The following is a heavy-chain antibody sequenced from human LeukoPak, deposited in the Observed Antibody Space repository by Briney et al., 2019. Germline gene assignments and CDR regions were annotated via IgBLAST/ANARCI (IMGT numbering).Heavy chain of an antibody. D-gene: IGHD1-26*01. V-gene: IGHV3-21*01. Sequence: PGGSLRLSCAASGFTFSSDSMNWVRQAPGKGLEWVASISSSSKYIYYTDSVKGRFTISRDNAKNSLYLQMNSLRAEDTAVYFCARDVGSGSGDDAFDIWGQGTMVTASS. CDR1: GFTFSSDS. J-gene: IGHJ3*02. CDR3: ARDVGSGSGDDAFDI. CDR2: ISSSSKYI.